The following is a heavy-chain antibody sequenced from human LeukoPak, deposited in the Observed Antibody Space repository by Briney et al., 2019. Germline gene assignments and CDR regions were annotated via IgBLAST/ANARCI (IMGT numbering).Heavy chain of an antibody. CDR2: ISGSGGST. CDR3: AKEAARYYYDSSGYYDY. J-gene: IGHJ4*02. V-gene: IGHV3-23*01. D-gene: IGHD3-22*01. Sequence: PGGSLRLSCAASGFTFSSYSMNWVRQAPGKGLEWVSAISGSGGSTYYADSVKGRFTISRDNSKNTLYLQMNSLRAEDTAVYYCAKEAARYYYDSSGYYDYWGQGTLVTVSS. CDR1: GFTFSSYS.